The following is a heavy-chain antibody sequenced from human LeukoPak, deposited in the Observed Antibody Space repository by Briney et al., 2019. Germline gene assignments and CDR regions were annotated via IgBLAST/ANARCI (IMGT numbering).Heavy chain of an antibody. D-gene: IGHD3-3*01. V-gene: IGHV1-18*01. CDR1: GYTFTSYG. J-gene: IGHJ6*02. CDR2: ISAYNGNT. Sequence: GASVKVSCKASGYTFTSYGISWVRQAPGQGLEWMGWISAYNGNTNYAQKLQGRVTMTTDTSTSTAYMELRSLRSDDTAVYYCARDRERVLRFLEWLPYARYYYYGMDVWGQGTTVTVSS. CDR3: ARDRERVLRFLEWLPYARYYYYGMDV.